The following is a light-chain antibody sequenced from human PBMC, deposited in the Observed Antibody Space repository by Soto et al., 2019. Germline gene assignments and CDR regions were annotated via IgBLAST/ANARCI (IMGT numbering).Light chain of an antibody. CDR2: EAS. CDR1: QGISHW. CDR3: QQANSFPWT. V-gene: IGKV1-12*02. J-gene: IGKJ1*01. Sequence: DIQMTQAPASVSASVGVRVTITCRASQGISHWLAWYQQKPGNAPKPLIYEASSLERGVPARFSGSGSGTDFTLTNSSLQPEDFATYYCQQANSFPWTFGQGTKV.